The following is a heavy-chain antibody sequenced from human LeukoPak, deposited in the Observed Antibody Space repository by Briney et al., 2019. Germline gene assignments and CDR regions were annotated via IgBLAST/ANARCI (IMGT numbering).Heavy chain of an antibody. CDR1: GGSISSGSYY. J-gene: IGHJ4*02. D-gene: IGHD2-8*01. CDR2: IYTSGST. V-gene: IGHV4-61*02. CDR3: ARAVWYTGKFFDY. Sequence: SETLSLTCTVSGGSISSGSYYWSWIRQPAGKGLEWIGRIYTSGSTNYNPSLKSRVTISVDTSKNQFSLKLSSVTAADTAVYYGARAVWYTGKFFDYGAQETLAPVPS.